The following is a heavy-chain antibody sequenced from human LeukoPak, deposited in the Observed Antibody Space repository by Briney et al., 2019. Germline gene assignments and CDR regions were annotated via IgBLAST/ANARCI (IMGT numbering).Heavy chain of an antibody. CDR2: ISGSGSNK. CDR1: RFTFSSYG. D-gene: IGHD3-22*01. J-gene: IGHJ4*02. V-gene: IGHV3-23*01. CDR3: ATSRYYYDSSGYYYPDY. Sequence: GGSLRLSCAASRFTFSSYGMNWVRQAPGKGLEWVSAISGSGSNKYYADSVKGRFTISRDNSKNTLLLQMNSLRAEDTAVYYCATSRYYYDSSGYYYPDYWGQGTLVTVSS.